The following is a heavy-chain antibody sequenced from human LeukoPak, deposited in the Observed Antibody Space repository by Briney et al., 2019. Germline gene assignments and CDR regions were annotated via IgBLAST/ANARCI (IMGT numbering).Heavy chain of an antibody. V-gene: IGHV4-38-2*02. Sequence: SETLSLTCAVSGYSISSGYYWGWIRQPPGKGLEWIGSIYHSGSTYYNPSLKSRVTISVDTSKNQFSLKLSSVTAADTAVYYCARDGTPTGFDYWGQGTLVTVSS. CDR2: IYHSGST. CDR3: ARDGTPTGFDY. J-gene: IGHJ4*02. CDR1: GYSISSGYY.